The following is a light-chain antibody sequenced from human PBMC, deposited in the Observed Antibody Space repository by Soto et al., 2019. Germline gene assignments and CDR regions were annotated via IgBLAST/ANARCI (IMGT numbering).Light chain of an antibody. CDR2: KAS. CDR1: QSISSW. V-gene: IGKV1-5*03. J-gene: IGKJ1*01. CDR3: QQYNSYPWT. Sequence: IQMTQAPSTLSASLGDRASITCGASQSISSWLAWYQQKPGKAPKLLIYKASSLESGVPSRFSGSGSGTEFTLTISSLQPDDFATYYCQQYNSYPWTFGQGTKVDIK.